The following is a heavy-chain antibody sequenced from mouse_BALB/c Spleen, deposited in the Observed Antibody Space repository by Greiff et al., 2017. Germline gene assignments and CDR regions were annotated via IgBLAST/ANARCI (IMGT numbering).Heavy chain of an antibody. J-gene: IGHJ1*01. V-gene: IGHV1S81*02. Sequence: QVQLQQPGAELVKPGASVKLSCKASGYTFTSYWMPWVKQRPGQGLEWIGEINPSNGRTNYNEKFKSKATLTVDKSSSTAYMQLSSLTSEDSAIYYCASGGYFDVWGAGTTVTVSS. CDR1: GYTFTSYW. CDR2: INPSNGRT. CDR3: ASGGYFDV.